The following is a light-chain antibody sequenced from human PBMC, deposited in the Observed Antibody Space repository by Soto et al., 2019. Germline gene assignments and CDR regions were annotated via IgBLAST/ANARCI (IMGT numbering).Light chain of an antibody. CDR1: SSNIGAGYD. V-gene: IGLV1-40*01. CDR2: GNS. J-gene: IGLJ2*01. Sequence: QSVLTQPPSVSGAPGQRVTISCTGSSSNIGAGYDVHWYQQLPGTAPKLLIYGNSNRPSGVPDRFSGSKSGTSASLAITGLQAEDEADYYFPSYDSSLSRVFGGGTKLTVL. CDR3: PSYDSSLSRV.